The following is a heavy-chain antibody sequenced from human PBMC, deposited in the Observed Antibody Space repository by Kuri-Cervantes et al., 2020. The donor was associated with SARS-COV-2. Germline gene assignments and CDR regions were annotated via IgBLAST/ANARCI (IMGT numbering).Heavy chain of an antibody. J-gene: IGHJ4*02. V-gene: IGHV4-34*01. CDR3: ARDRRYGAVAGTGDY. CDR1: GGSFSGYY. D-gene: IGHD6-19*01. CDR2: INHSGST. Sequence: SETLSLTCAVYGGSFSGYYWSWIRQPPGKGLEWIGEINHSGSTYYNPSLKSRVTISVDTSKNQFSLKLSSVTAADTAVYYCARDRRYGAVAGTGDYWGQGTLVTVSS.